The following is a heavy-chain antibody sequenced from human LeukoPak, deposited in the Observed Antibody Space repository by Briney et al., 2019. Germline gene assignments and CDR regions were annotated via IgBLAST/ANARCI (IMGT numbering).Heavy chain of an antibody. CDR3: ARARSSTRYYFDY. Sequence: GGSLRLSCAASGFTFSSYGMNWVRQAPGKGLEWVSSISSSSSYIYYADSVKGRFTISRDNAKNSLYLQMNSLRAEDTAVYYCARARSSTRYYFDYWGQGTLVTVSS. V-gene: IGHV3-21*01. CDR2: ISSSSSYI. J-gene: IGHJ4*02. D-gene: IGHD2-2*01. CDR1: GFTFSSYG.